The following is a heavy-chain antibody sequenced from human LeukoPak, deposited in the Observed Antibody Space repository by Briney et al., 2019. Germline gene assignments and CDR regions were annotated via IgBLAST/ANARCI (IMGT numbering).Heavy chain of an antibody. Sequence: SETLSLTCTVSGGSISGYYWSWIRQPPRKGLEWSGYIYYSGSTKYNPSLKSRVTISVDASKNQFSLRLSSLTAADTAVYYCARGALDTKTRFDYWGQGTLVTVSS. CDR2: IYYSGST. CDR1: GGSISGYY. V-gene: IGHV4-59*01. CDR3: ARGALDTKTRFDY. J-gene: IGHJ4*02. D-gene: IGHD5-18*01.